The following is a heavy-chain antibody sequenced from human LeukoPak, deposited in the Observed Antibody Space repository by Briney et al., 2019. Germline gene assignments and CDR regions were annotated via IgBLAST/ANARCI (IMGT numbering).Heavy chain of an antibody. V-gene: IGHV3-11*04. Sequence: KTGGSLRLSCAASGFTFSDYYMSWIRQAPGKGLEWVSYISSSSSTIYYANSVKGRFTISRGNAKNSLYLQMNSLRAEDTAVYYCARISYCSSTSCYWGENDYWGQGTLVTVSS. CDR3: ARISYCSSTSCYWGENDY. D-gene: IGHD2-2*01. CDR1: GFTFSDYY. J-gene: IGHJ4*02. CDR2: ISSSSSTI.